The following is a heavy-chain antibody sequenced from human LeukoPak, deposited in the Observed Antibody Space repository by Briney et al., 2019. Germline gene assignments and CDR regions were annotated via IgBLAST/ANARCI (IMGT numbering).Heavy chain of an antibody. CDR3: ASTESLRDPSFDY. D-gene: IGHD1-14*01. Sequence: SETLSLTCTVSGGSISSYYWSWIRQPPGKGLEWVGYIYYSGSTNYNPSLKSRVTISVDTSKNQFSLKLSSVTAADTAAYYCASTESLRDPSFDYWGQGTLVTVSS. V-gene: IGHV4-59*08. J-gene: IGHJ4*02. CDR2: IYYSGST. CDR1: GGSISSYY.